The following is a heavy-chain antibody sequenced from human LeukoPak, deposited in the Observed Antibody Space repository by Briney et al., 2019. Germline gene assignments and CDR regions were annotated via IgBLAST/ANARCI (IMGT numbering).Heavy chain of an antibody. Sequence: GGGLRLSCAAPGFTLSSYEKNWVRPAPGEGVEGGSYIINSGSTIYYADSVKGRFTISRDNAKNSLYLQMNSLRAEDTAVYYCARGPPGLRYFDWMSGSGDAFDIWGQGTMVTVSS. CDR2: IINSGSTI. V-gene: IGHV3-48*03. CDR1: GFTLSSYE. D-gene: IGHD3-9*01. CDR3: ARGPPGLRYFDWMSGSGDAFDI. J-gene: IGHJ3*02.